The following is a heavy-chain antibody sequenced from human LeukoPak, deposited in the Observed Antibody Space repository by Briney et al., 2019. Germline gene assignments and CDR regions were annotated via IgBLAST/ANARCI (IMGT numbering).Heavy chain of an antibody. J-gene: IGHJ4*02. CDR2: INAKTGGS. CDR1: GHTFSDYY. CDR3: ARVIAAQESFFDY. V-gene: IGHV1-2*02. D-gene: IGHD6-25*01. Sequence: ASVKVSCKASGHTFSDYYMHWVRQAPGQGLEWMGCINAKTGGSNYAQKFQGRVTMTRDTSISTAYMELSGLRSDDTAVYYCARVIAAQESFFDYWGQGTLVTVSS.